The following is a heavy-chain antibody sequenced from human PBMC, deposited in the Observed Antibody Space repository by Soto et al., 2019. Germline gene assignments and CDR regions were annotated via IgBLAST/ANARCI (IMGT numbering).Heavy chain of an antibody. D-gene: IGHD2-21*02. CDR1: GVTFKDYG. V-gene: IGHV3-7*03. CDR2: IPQEGSDG. CDR3: ARDQLILPAHDFFYGSDV. J-gene: IGHJ6*02. Sequence: PGGSLRLSCGAPGVTFKDYGMHWVRQAPGKGLEWVAKIPQEGSDGHYVNSVKGRFTISRDNAKNSVYLQMTGLRAEDPAVYYCARDQLILPAHDFFYGSDVWGQGAKVTVSS.